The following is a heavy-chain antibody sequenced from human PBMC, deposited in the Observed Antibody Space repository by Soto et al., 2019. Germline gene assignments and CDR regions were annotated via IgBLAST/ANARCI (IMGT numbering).Heavy chain of an antibody. D-gene: IGHD1-20*01. V-gene: IGHV1-8*01. J-gene: IGHJ5*02. Sequence: QVQLVQSGAEVKKPGASVKVSCKASGYTFTSYDINWVRQATGQGLEWMGWMNPNSGNTGYAQKFQGRVTMTRNTSISTAYMELSSLRSEDTAVYYCAREWYNWNDEGNWFDPWGQGTLVTVSS. CDR3: AREWYNWNDEGNWFDP. CDR1: GYTFTSYD. CDR2: MNPNSGNT.